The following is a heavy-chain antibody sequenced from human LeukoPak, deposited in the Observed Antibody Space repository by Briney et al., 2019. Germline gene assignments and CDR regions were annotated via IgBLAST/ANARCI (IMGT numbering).Heavy chain of an antibody. J-gene: IGHJ4*02. CDR3: AKDFSSWNPSEIDY. CDR1: GFSFSNYG. V-gene: IGHV3-30*02. Sequence: WGSLRLPCAASGFSFSNYGMHWVRQAPGKGLERVAFIRYDGSKKYYADSVKGRFTISRDNSKNTLYLQMNSLRAEDTAVYYCAKDFSSWNPSEIDYWGQGTLVTVSS. D-gene: IGHD6-13*01. CDR2: IRYDGSKK.